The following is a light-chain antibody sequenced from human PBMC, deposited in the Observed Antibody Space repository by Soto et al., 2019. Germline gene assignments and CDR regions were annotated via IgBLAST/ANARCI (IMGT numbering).Light chain of an antibody. CDR3: AAWDDSLNGHVV. CDR1: HNDIGTYDY. J-gene: IGLJ2*01. Sequence: QSVLTQPPSVSGSPGQSITISCTGNHNDIGTYDYVSWYQQHPGRAPRLLIHGVTTRPSGISGRFSASKSGLTASLTISGLQPEDEADYYCAAWDDSLNGHVVFGGGTKLTVL. CDR2: GVT. V-gene: IGLV2-14*03.